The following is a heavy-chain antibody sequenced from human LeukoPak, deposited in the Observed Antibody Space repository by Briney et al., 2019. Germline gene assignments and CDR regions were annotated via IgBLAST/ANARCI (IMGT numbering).Heavy chain of an antibody. CDR2: IRRSGST. J-gene: IGHJ4*02. CDR3: AREIIGGFNPGAY. CDR1: LDSTTSNF. V-gene: IGHV4-4*02. Sequence: PSETLSLTCTVSLDSTTSNFWSWVRQPPGKGLEWIGEIRRSGSTNYNPSLQRRVTISIDRPKNQIALELSSVTAADTAVYYCAREIIGGFNPGAYWGQGTLVTVSS. D-gene: IGHD3-16*02.